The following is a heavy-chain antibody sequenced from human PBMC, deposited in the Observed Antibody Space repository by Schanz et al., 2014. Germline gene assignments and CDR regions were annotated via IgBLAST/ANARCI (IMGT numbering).Heavy chain of an antibody. Sequence: EVQLVESGGGLVKPGGSLRLSCATSGLTFTSAWMSWVRQAPGKGLEWVSAILGLASTTYYADSVKGRFTISRDNSKNLLYLQMNSLRAEDTAVYYCLAPDYGMDVWGQGTTVTVS. J-gene: IGHJ6*02. CDR1: GLTFTSAW. V-gene: IGHV3-23*04. CDR3: LAPDYGMDV. CDR2: ILGLASTT.